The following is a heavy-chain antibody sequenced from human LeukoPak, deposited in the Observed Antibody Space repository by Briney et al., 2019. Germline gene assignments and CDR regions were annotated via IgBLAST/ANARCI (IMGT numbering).Heavy chain of an antibody. D-gene: IGHD6-19*01. J-gene: IGHJ4*02. CDR1: GFTFSSYA. CDR3: AKGPSSGWRMGYFDY. V-gene: IGHV3-23*01. Sequence: PGGSLRLSCAASGFTFSSYAMSWVRQAPGKGLEWVSAISGSGGSTYYADSVKGRFTISRDNSKNTLYLQMNSLRAEDTAVYYCAKGPSSGWRMGYFDYWGQGTLVTVSS. CDR2: ISGSGGST.